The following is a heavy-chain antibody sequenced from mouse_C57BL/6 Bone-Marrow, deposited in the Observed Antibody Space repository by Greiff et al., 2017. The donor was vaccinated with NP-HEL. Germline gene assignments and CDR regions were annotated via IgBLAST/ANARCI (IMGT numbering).Heavy chain of an antibody. CDR3: AVAPLDY. CDR1: GYTFTSYD. J-gene: IGHJ2*01. CDR2: IYPSDGST. V-gene: IGHV1-85*01. Sequence: QVQLQQSGPELVKPGASVKLSCKASGYTFTSYDINWVKQRPGQGLEWIGWIYPSDGSTKYHEKLTGQATVTLDTSSSTSYMELHSLTSEDSAVYFCAVAPLDYWGQGTTLTVSA.